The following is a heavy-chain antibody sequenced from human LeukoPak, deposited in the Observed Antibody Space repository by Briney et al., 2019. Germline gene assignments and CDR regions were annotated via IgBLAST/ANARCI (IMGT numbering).Heavy chain of an antibody. CDR3: AKDPSQSSYCSGGSCYSGIGLDV. D-gene: IGHD2-15*01. V-gene: IGHV3-7*03. CDR2: IKQNGSET. CDR1: GFTFSSYG. Sequence: GGSLRLSCAASGFTFSSYGMRWVRQAPGKGLEWVANIKQNGSETYYGDSVKGRFTISRDNAKNSLYLQMSSLRAEDTAVYYCAKDPSQSSYCSGGSCYSGIGLDVWGQGTTVTVSS. J-gene: IGHJ6*02.